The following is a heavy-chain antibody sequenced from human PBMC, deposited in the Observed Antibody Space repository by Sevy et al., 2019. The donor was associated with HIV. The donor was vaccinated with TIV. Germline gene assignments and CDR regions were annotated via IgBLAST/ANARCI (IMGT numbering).Heavy chain of an antibody. J-gene: IGHJ6*03. CDR1: GYSISSGYY. CDR3: ARQDSSGPDYMDV. V-gene: IGHV4-38-2*01. Sequence: SETLSLTCAVSGYSISSGYYWGWIRQPPGKGLEWIGSIYHSGSTYYNPSLKSRVTISVDTSKNQFSLKLSSVTAADTAVYYCARQDSSGPDYMDVWGKGTTVTVSS. CDR2: IYHSGST. D-gene: IGHD6-19*01.